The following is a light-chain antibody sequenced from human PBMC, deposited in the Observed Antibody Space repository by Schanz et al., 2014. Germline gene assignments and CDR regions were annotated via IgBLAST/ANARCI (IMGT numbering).Light chain of an antibody. CDR2: DTS. V-gene: IGKV3-20*01. CDR3: QQYGSSRT. Sequence: ENVLTQSPGTLSLSPGERATLSCRASQSVTRGYLAWYQQKPGQAPRLLMYDTSDRATGIPDRFSGSGSGTDFTLTISRLEPEDFAVYYCQQYGSSRTFGPGTKVDI. J-gene: IGKJ3*01. CDR1: QSVTRGY.